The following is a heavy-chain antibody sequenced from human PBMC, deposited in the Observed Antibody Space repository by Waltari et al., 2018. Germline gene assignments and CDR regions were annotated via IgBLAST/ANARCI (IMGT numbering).Heavy chain of an antibody. CDR1: GFPLSTYG. V-gene: IGHV3-30*02. J-gene: IGHJ4*02. CDR2: IQYNGRNK. CDR3: AKVGGY. Sequence: QVLLVESGGGVVQPGGSLSLSWAACGFPLSTYGMHWVRQAPGKGLEWVAFIQYNGRNKYYADSVKGRFTISRDNSKNTLYLQMNSLRTEDTAVYYCAKVGGYWGQGTLVTVSS. D-gene: IGHD3-16*01.